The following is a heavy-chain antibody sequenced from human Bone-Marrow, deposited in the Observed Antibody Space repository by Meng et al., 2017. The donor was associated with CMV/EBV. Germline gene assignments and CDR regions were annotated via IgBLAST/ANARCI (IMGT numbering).Heavy chain of an antibody. CDR2: INPNSGGT. J-gene: IGHJ4*02. CDR3: ARGTMRTLYYVDY. CDR1: GFTFSSYG. D-gene: IGHD3-10*02. V-gene: IGHV1-2*02. Sequence: GGSLRLSCAASGFTFSSYGMHWVRQAPGQGLEWMGWINPNSGGTNYAQKFQGRVTMTRDTSISTAYMELSRLRSDDTAVYYCARGTMRTLYYVDYWGQGTLVTVSS.